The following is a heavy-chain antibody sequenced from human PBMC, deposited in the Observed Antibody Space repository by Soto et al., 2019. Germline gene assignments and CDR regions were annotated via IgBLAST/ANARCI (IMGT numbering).Heavy chain of an antibody. CDR3: ARGYVYFDY. Sequence: LSLTCTVSGGSISSSSYYWGWIRQPPGKGLEWIGSIYYSGSTYYNPSLKSRVTISVDTSKNQFSLKLSSVTAADTAVYYCARGYVYFDYWGQGVLVTVSS. CDR2: IYYSGST. CDR1: GGSISSSSYY. J-gene: IGHJ4*02. D-gene: IGHD5-12*01. V-gene: IGHV4-39*07.